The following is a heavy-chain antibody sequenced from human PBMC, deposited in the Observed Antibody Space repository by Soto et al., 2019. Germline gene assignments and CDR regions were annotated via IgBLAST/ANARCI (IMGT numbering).Heavy chain of an antibody. CDR1: GGTFYTYA. Sequence: QVHLVQSGAEVKRPGSSVRVSCRASGGTFYTYAFTWVRQALGQGLEWRGGITPRIGTTKYAEKVHAGVTFSAAEAAATAYMELCNLLSGVKAVYDCARDVRVMTSVVGFWGQGTLITVAS. CDR3: ARDVRVMTSVVGF. CDR2: ITPRIGTT. J-gene: IGHJ4*02. V-gene: IGHV1-69*01. D-gene: IGHD3-3*01.